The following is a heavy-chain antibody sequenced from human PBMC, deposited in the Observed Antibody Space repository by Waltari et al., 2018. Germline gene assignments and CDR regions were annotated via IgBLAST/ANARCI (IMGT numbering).Heavy chain of an antibody. CDR2: IYYSGST. Sequence: QVQLQESGPGLVKPSETLSLTFTVSGCSLSNYYWSWIRQPPGKGLEWIGYIYYSGSTNYNPSLKSRVTISVDTSKNQFSLKLSSVTAADTAVYYCARGKVGYSSSWYEVMDYWGQGTLVTVSS. V-gene: IGHV4-59*01. J-gene: IGHJ4*02. CDR3: ARGKVGYSSSWYEVMDY. CDR1: GCSLSNYY. D-gene: IGHD6-13*01.